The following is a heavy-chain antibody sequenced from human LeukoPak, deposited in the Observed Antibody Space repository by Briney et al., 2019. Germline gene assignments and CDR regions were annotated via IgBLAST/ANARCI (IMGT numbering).Heavy chain of an antibody. CDR1: GGSISSYY. D-gene: IGHD3-22*01. J-gene: IGHJ4*02. CDR3: ARAGDSSGYEYYFDY. Sequence: SETLSLTCTVSGGSISSYYWSWIRQPPGEGLEWIGYIYYSGSTNYDPSLKSRVTMSVDMSTNQFSLKLSSMTAADTAVYYCARAGDSSGYEYYFDYWGQGTLVTVSS. V-gene: IGHV4-59*12. CDR2: IYYSGST.